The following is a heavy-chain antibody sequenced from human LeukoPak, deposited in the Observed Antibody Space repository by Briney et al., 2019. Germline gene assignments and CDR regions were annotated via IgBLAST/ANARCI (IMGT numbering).Heavy chain of an antibody. CDR2: VFNNGGT. J-gene: IGHJ4*02. V-gene: IGHV4-59*01. D-gene: IGHD5-12*01. Sequence: SETLSLTSSVSGGSIGSYHWNWIRQPSGKGLEWIGIVFNNGGTEHNPSLKSRVAISVDTSKNQFALKLSSVTAADTAVYYCVASYGGYVLDYWGQGALVIVSS. CDR3: VASYGGYVLDY. CDR1: GGSIGSYH.